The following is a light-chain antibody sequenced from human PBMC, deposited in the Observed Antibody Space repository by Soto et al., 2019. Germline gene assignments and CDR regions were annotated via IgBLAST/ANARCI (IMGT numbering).Light chain of an antibody. Sequence: EIVLTQSPATLSLSPGERATLSCRASQSVSSYLAWSQQKPGQAPRLLIYDASNRATGIPARFSGSGSGTVFTLTISSLEPEDFAVYYCQQRSNWPPRTFGQGTKVEIK. J-gene: IGKJ1*01. CDR2: DAS. V-gene: IGKV3-11*01. CDR1: QSVSSY. CDR3: QQRSNWPPRT.